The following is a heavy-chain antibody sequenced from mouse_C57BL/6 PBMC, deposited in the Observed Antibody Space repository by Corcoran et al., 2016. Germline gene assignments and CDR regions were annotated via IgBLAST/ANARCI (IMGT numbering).Heavy chain of an antibody. CDR2: VYPYNGGT. CDR1: GFTFTDYY. CDR3: ARFLITTVVATPYFDV. J-gene: IGHJ1*03. D-gene: IGHD1-1*01. Sequence: EVQLQQSGPVLVKPGPSVKISCKASGFTFTDYYMHWVKQSHGKSLEWIGLVYPYNGGTSYNQKFKGKATLTVDTSSSTAYMELNSLTSEDSAVYYCARFLITTVVATPYFDVWGTGTTVTVSS. V-gene: IGHV1-36*01.